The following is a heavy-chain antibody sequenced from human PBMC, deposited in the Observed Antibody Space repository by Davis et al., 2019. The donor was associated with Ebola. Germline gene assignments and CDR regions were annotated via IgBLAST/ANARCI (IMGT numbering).Heavy chain of an antibody. Sequence: PGGSLRLSCAASGFTFSSYGMHWVRQAPGKGLEWVAVIWYDGSNKYYADSVKGRFTISRDNAKNSLYLQMNSLRAEDTAVYYCANIAAAGNYWGQGTLVIVSS. V-gene: IGHV3-33*03. CDR1: GFTFSSYG. CDR3: ANIAAAGNY. J-gene: IGHJ4*02. CDR2: IWYDGSNK. D-gene: IGHD6-13*01.